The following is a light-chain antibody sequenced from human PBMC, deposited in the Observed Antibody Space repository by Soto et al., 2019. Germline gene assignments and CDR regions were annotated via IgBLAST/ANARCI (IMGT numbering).Light chain of an antibody. V-gene: IGKV3-20*01. CDR2: GSS. CDR1: QTVSSGY. Sequence: EVVLTQSPGTLSLSPGEAATLSCRASQTVSSGYLAWYQQRSGQAPRLLIYGSSSRASDVPDRFSGSGSGTEFTLTISSLEPEDFAVYFCQQYARSPWTFSQGTKLEIK. J-gene: IGKJ1*01. CDR3: QQYARSPWT.